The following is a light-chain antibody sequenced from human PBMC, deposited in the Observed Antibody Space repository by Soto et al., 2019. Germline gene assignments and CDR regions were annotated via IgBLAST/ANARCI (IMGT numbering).Light chain of an antibody. J-gene: IGLJ1*01. CDR1: SSDVGSYNY. CDR3: SSYTTRTTLYV. V-gene: IGLV2-14*01. CDR2: EVS. Sequence: QSVLTQPASVSGSPGQSITISCTGTSSDVGSYNYVSWYQLHPGKAPKLMIYEVSNRPSGVSNRFSGSKSGDTASLTISGLQAEDEADYHCSSYTTRTTLYVFGTGTKV.